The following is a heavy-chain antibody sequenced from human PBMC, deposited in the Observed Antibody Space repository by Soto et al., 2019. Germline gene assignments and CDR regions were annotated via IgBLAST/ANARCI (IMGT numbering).Heavy chain of an antibody. V-gene: IGHV4-34*01. CDR3: ARENIVVVPAAMFFWFDP. CDR1: GGSFSGYY. D-gene: IGHD2-2*01. Sequence: SETLSLTCAVYGGSFSGYYWSWIRQPPGKGLEWIGEINHSGSTNYNPSIKSRVTISVDTSKNQFSLKLSSVTAADTAVYFCARENIVVVPAAMFFWFDPWGQGTLVTVSS. CDR2: INHSGST. J-gene: IGHJ5*02.